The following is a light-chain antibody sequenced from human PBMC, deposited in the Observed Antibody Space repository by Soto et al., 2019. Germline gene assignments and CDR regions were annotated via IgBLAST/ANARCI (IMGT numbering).Light chain of an antibody. V-gene: IGKV1-5*03. CDR1: QTISSW. CDR2: KAS. Sequence: DIQMTQSPSTLSASVGDRVTITCRASQTISSWLAWYQQKPGQAPKLLIYKASTLEGGVSSRFSGSGSGTEFTLTISNLQPDDFATYYCQQYNPYYTFGQGTKLEIK. J-gene: IGKJ2*01. CDR3: QQYNPYYT.